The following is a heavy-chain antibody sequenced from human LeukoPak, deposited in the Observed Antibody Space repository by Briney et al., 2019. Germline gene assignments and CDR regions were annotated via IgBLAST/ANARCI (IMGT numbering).Heavy chain of an antibody. CDR1: GGSISSSSYY. CDR2: IYYSGST. CDR3: ARDNIVVLPAAIEGYYYYYMDV. V-gene: IGHV4-39*07. D-gene: IGHD2-2*02. Sequence: SETLSLTCTVSGGSISSSSYYWGWIRQPPGKGLEWIGSIYYSGSTYYNPSLKSRVTISVDTSKNQFSLKLSSVTAADTAVYYCARDNIVVLPAAIEGYYYYYMDVWGKGTTVTVSS. J-gene: IGHJ6*03.